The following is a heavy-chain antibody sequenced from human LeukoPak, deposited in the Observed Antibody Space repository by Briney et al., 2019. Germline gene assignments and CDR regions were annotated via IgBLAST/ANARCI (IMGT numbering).Heavy chain of an antibody. Sequence: SEPLSLTCTVSDDSISSNDYYWGWIRQPPGKGLEWIGSISYSGSTYYKPSLKSRVTISVDTSKNQFSLKLSSVTAADTAVYYGARRCAGGDCYGAFDYWGQGTLVTVSS. CDR1: DDSISSNDYY. CDR2: ISYSGST. CDR3: ARRCAGGDCYGAFDY. J-gene: IGHJ4*02. D-gene: IGHD2-21*01. V-gene: IGHV4-39*01.